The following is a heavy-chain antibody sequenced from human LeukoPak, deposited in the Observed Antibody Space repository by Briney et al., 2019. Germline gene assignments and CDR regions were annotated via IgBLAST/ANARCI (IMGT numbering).Heavy chain of an antibody. D-gene: IGHD3-3*01. V-gene: IGHV3-23*01. CDR1: GFTFSSYA. CDR3: AKAVLKRITIFGVVINPLDY. J-gene: IGHJ4*02. CDR2: ISGSGGST. Sequence: GGSLRLSCAASGFTFSSYAMSWVRQAPGKGLEWVSAISGSGGSTYYADSVKGRFTISRDNSKNTLYLQMNRLRAEDTAVYYCAKAVLKRITIFGVVINPLDYWGQGTLVTVSS.